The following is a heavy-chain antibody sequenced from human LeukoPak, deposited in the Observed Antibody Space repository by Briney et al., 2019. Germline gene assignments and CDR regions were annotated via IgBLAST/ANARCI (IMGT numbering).Heavy chain of an antibody. CDR2: IYHSGST. V-gene: IGHV4-30-2*01. CDR1: GGSISSGGYS. J-gene: IGHJ4*02. CDR3: ARASSSAWYADY. Sequence: SETLSLTCAVSGGSISSGGYSWSWIRQPPGKGLEWIGYIYHSGSTYYNPSLKSRVTISVDRSKNQFSLKLSSVTAADTAVYYCARASSSAWYADYWGQGTLVIVSS. D-gene: IGHD6-19*01.